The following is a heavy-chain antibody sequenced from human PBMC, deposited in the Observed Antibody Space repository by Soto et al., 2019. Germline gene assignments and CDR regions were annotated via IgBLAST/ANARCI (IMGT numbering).Heavy chain of an antibody. V-gene: IGHV3-72*01. CDR1: GFTFSDHY. Sequence: PGGSLRLSCAASGFTFSDHYMDWVRQAPGKGLEWVGRTRNKANSYTTEYAASVKGRFTISRDDSKNSLYLQMNSLKTEDTAVYYCASTYSNYGAFDIWGQGTMVTVSS. J-gene: IGHJ3*02. D-gene: IGHD4-4*01. CDR2: TRNKANSYTT. CDR3: ASTYSNYGAFDI.